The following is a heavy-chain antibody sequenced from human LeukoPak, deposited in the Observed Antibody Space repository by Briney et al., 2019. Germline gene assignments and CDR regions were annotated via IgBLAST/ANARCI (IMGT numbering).Heavy chain of an antibody. Sequence: GASVKVSCKASGYTFTSYGISWVRQAPGQGLEWMGWISAYNGNTNYAQKLQGRVTMTTDTSTSTAYMELRSLRSDDTAVYYCARAFPSGGGVYALDIWGQGTMVTVSS. V-gene: IGHV1-18*01. CDR2: ISAYNGNT. CDR3: ARAFPSGGGVYALDI. J-gene: IGHJ3*02. D-gene: IGHD2-8*02. CDR1: GYTFTSYG.